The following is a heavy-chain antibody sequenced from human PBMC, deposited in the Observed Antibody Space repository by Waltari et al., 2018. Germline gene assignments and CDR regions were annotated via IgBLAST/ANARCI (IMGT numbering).Heavy chain of an antibody. V-gene: IGHV3-43*01. CDR1: GFTFHDYT. CDR3: ARDPTQGRAYFDN. J-gene: IGHJ4*02. CDR2: ITGDGSST. Sequence: EVQLVESGGGVMKPGGSLRLSCAASGFTFHDYTLHWVRQPPGKGREWGSLITGDGSSTFYADSVKGRFTISRDNSRNSLYLQMDSLRTEDTALYYCARDPTQGRAYFDNWGQGTPVTVSS.